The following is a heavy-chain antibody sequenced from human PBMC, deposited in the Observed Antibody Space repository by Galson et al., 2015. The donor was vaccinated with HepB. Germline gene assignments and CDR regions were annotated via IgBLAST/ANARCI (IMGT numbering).Heavy chain of an antibody. CDR2: IIPIFGTA. Sequence: SVKVSCKASGGTFSSYAISWVRQAPGQGLEWMGGIIPIFGTANYAQKFQGRVTITADESTSTAYMELSSLRSEDTAVYYCARYYYDSSGYLPNDAFDIWGQGTMVTVSS. CDR3: ARYYYDSSGYLPNDAFDI. D-gene: IGHD3-22*01. J-gene: IGHJ3*02. CDR1: GGTFSSYA. V-gene: IGHV1-69*13.